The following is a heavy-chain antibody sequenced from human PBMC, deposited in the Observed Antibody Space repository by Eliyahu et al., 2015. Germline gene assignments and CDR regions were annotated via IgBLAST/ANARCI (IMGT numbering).Heavy chain of an antibody. D-gene: IGHD2-2*01. CDR2: MNPRTGVT. V-gene: IGHV1-2*02. CDR3: ARVPCSSFSCIELYYYGMDV. CDR1: GYXLTXYY. Sequence: QVQLVQSGTEVKKPGASVKVSCKASGYXLTXYYXHWVRQVPGQGLXWMGWMNPRTGVTGYXQKXQGRVTMTRDTSTSTAYMELSGLRSDDTAVYYCARVPCSSFSCIELYYYGMDVWGQGTTVTVSS. J-gene: IGHJ6*02.